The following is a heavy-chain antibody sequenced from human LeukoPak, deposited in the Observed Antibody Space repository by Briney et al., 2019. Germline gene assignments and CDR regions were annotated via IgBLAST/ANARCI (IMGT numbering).Heavy chain of an antibody. CDR3: VRLVGATSQHFY. CDR2: IYYSGST. Sequence: PSETLSLSCTVSGYSMTSCHYWGWIRQPPGEGLEWIGSIYYSGSTYYNPSLKSRVSMSVDRSKNQFSLYLSSVTAADTAVYYCVRLVGATSQHFYWGQGTLVTVSS. J-gene: IGHJ4*02. V-gene: IGHV4-38-2*02. D-gene: IGHD1-26*01. CDR1: GYSMTSCHY.